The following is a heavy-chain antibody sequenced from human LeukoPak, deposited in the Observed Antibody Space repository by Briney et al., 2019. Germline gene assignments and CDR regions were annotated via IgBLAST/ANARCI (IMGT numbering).Heavy chain of an antibody. J-gene: IGHJ5*02. CDR1: GDSMSSYH. V-gene: IGHV4-59*01. CDR3: AAVTGVSGSTEWRFDP. CDR2: IYNRGAT. Sequence: SETLSLTCTVSGDSMSSYHWSWIRQPPGKGLEWIGDIYNRGATYYNPALKNRGTISLDTSKNQFSLRLTSVAATDTAVYFCAAVTGVSGSTEWRFDPWGQGTLVTVSS. D-gene: IGHD3-3*01.